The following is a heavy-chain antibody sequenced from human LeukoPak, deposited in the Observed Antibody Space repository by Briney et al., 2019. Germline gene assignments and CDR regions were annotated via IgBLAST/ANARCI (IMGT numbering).Heavy chain of an antibody. CDR2: ISGDGSTT. V-gene: IGHV3-74*01. J-gene: IGHJ4*02. CDR3: WGRGDFEVVIRSDF. CDR1: GLTFSSYW. D-gene: IGHD3-3*01. Sequence: GGSLRLSCAASGLTFSSYWMHWVRQAPGMGLVWVSRISGDGSTTSYADSVKGRFTISRDNAKNTLYLQMNSLRAEDTAVYYCWGRGDFEVVIRSDFWGQGALVTVSS.